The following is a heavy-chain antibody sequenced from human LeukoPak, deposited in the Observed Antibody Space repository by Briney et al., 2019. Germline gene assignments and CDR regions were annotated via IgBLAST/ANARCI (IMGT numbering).Heavy chain of an antibody. V-gene: IGHV4-61*02. J-gene: IGHJ4*02. CDR3: ARGISGEFDY. CDR2: IYTSGST. CDR1: GGSISSGSYY. D-gene: IGHD6-19*01. Sequence: SETLSLTCTVSGGSISSGSYYWSWIRQPAGKGLEWIGRIYTSGSTNYNPSLKSRVTISVDTSKNPFSLKLSSVTAADTAVYYCARGISGEFDYWGQGTLVTVSS.